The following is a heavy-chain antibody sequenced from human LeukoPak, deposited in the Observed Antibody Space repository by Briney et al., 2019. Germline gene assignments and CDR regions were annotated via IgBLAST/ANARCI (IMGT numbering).Heavy chain of an antibody. CDR2: ISSSGSTK. D-gene: IGHD3-22*01. V-gene: IGHV3-11*04. J-gene: IGHJ3*02. CDR3: ARDATMIVVTGNFDI. Sequence: GGFLRLSCAASGFRFSDYYMIWIRQAPGKGLEWVSYISSSGSTKYYADSVKGRFTISRDNARNSLFLQMNRLRAEDTAVYYCARDATMIVVTGNFDIWGQGTLLTVSS. CDR1: GFRFSDYY.